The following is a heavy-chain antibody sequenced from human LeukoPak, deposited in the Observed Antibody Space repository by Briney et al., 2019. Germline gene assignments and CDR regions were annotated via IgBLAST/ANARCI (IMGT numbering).Heavy chain of an antibody. CDR2: ISSSSTI. J-gene: IGHJ3*02. CDR1: GFTFSSYS. CDR3: ARDVPDYYDSSGYAFDI. Sequence: GGTLRLSCAASGFTFSSYSMNWVRQAPGKGLEWVSYISSSSTIYYADSVKGRFTISRDNAKNPLYLQMNSLRAEDTAVYYCARDVPDYYDSSGYAFDIWGQGTMVTVSS. D-gene: IGHD3-22*01. V-gene: IGHV3-48*01.